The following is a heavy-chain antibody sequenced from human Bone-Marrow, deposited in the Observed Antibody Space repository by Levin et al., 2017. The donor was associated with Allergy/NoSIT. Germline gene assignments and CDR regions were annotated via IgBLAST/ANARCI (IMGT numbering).Heavy chain of an antibody. J-gene: IGHJ2*01. CDR3: ARIPTAGPGWYFDL. CDR2: ISRSGSTI. D-gene: IGHD4-11*01. CDR1: GFTFSSND. Sequence: GGSLRLSCEASGFTFSSNDMIWVRQAPGKRLEWVSYISRSGSTIYYADSVKGRFSISRDNAKNSLSLRMNSLRGEDTAFYYCARIPTAGPGWYFDLWGRGTLVTVSS. V-gene: IGHV3-48*03.